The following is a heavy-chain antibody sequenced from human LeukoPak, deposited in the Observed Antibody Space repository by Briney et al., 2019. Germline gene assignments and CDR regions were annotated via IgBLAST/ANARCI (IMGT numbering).Heavy chain of an antibody. CDR3: ARHADVYSSSFGYFDY. CDR1: GGSLSGYI. V-gene: IGHV4-34*01. J-gene: IGHJ4*02. Sequence: SETLSLTCAVYGGSLSGYIWSWIRQPPGKGVEWIGEINHSGSTDYNPSLKSRVTMSVDTSRNQFSLKLSSVTAADTAVYYCARHADVYSSSFGYFDYWGQGTLVTVSS. D-gene: IGHD6-13*01. CDR2: INHSGST.